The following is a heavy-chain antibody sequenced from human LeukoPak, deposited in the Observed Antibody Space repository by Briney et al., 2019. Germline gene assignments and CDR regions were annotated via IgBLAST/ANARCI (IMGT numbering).Heavy chain of an antibody. J-gene: IGHJ6*03. CDR3: ARSGHTRTLYYYYYMDV. Sequence: GASVKVSCKASGYTFTSYYMHWVRQAPGQGLEWMGIINPSGGSTSYAQKFQGRVTMTRDTSTSTVYMELSSLRSEDTAVYYCARSGHTRTLYYYYYMDVWGKGTTVTISS. CDR1: GYTFTSYY. V-gene: IGHV1-46*01. CDR2: INPSGGST. D-gene: IGHD1-14*01.